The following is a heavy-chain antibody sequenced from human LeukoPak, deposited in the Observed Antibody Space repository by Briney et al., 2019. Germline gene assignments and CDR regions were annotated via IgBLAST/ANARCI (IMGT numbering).Heavy chain of an antibody. CDR3: ARRYSYGWPSSHYYYMDV. CDR1: GFTFRSYG. D-gene: IGHD5-18*01. V-gene: IGHV3-23*01. Sequence: PGGSLRLSCAGSGFTFRSYGLSWVRQAPGKGLEWVSIISGSGDNTYHADSVKGRFTISRDNSKNTLYLQMNSLRAEDTALYHCARRYSYGWPSSHYYYMDVWGKGTTVTISS. CDR2: ISGSGDNT. J-gene: IGHJ6*03.